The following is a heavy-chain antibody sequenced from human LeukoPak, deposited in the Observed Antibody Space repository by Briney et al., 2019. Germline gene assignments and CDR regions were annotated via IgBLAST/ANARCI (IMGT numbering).Heavy chain of an antibody. V-gene: IGHV4-39*01. CDR3: ARLSGPIAARQGHWFDP. CDR2: IYYSGST. D-gene: IGHD6-6*01. J-gene: IGHJ5*02. Sequence: SETLSLTCTVSGGSISSSSYYWGWIRQLPGKGLEWIGSIYYSGSTYYNPSLKSRVTISVDTSKNQFSLKLSSVTAADTAVYYCARLSGPIAARQGHWFDPWGQGTLVTVSS. CDR1: GGSISSSSYY.